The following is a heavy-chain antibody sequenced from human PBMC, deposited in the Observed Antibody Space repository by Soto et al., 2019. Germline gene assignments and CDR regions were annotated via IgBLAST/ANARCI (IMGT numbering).Heavy chain of an antibody. V-gene: IGHV3-30-3*01. CDR3: ARDSSGWYFDY. D-gene: IGHD6-19*01. CDR2: ISYDGSNK. CDR1: GFTFSSYA. Sequence: QVQLVESGGGVVQPGRSLRLSCAASGFTFSSYAMHWVRQAPGKGLEWVAVISYDGSNKYYADSVKGRMTISRDNSKNTLYLQMNSLGAEDTAVYYCARDSSGWYFDYCGQGTQVAVSS. J-gene: IGHJ4*02.